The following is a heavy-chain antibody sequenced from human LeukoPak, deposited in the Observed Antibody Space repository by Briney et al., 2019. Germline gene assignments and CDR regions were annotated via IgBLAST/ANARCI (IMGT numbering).Heavy chain of an antibody. Sequence: GGSLRLSCVASGFIFSDYGMHWVRQAPGKGLEGVAVIWYDGSTKYYADSVKGRFTISRDNSKNTLYLQMNSLRAEDTAVYYCASGYGAVAGYFDYWGQGTLVTVSS. CDR2: IWYDGSTK. D-gene: IGHD6-19*01. CDR3: ASGYGAVAGYFDY. V-gene: IGHV3-33*01. CDR1: GFIFSDYG. J-gene: IGHJ4*02.